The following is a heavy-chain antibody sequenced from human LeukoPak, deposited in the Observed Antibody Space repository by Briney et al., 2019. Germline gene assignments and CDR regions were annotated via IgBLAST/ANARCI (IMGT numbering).Heavy chain of an antibody. CDR3: AKDQGKDSGYSYGYFDY. CDR1: GFTFSSYA. Sequence: PGGSLRLSCAASGFTFSSYAMSWVRQASGKGLEWVSAISGSGGSTYYADSVKGRFTISRDNSKNTLYLQMNSLRAEDTAVYYCAKDQGKDSGYSYGYFDYWGQGTLVTVSS. J-gene: IGHJ4*02. CDR2: ISGSGGST. V-gene: IGHV3-23*01. D-gene: IGHD5-18*01.